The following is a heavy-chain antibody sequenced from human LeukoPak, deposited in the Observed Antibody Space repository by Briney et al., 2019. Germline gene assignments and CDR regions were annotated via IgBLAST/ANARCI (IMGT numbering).Heavy chain of an antibody. CDR3: ARGAPVAAAGQLFDY. CDR1: GFTFSSYA. V-gene: IGHV3-66*01. D-gene: IGHD6-13*01. J-gene: IGHJ4*02. CDR2: IYSGGST. Sequence: GSLRLSCAASGFTFSSYAMSWVRQAPGKGLEWVSVIYSGGSTYYADSVKGRFTISRDNSKNTLYLQMNSLRAEDTAVYYCARGAPVAAAGQLFDYWGQGTLVTVSS.